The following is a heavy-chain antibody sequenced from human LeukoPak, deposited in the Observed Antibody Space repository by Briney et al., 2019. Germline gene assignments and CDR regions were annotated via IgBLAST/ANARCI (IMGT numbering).Heavy chain of an antibody. CDR1: GFTFSSYA. CDR2: ISGSGGST. D-gene: IGHD4-23*01. Sequence: GGSLRLSCAASGFTFSSYAMSWVRQAPGKGLEWVSAISGSGGSTYYADSVEGRFTISRDNSKNTLYLQMNSLRAEDTAVYYCAKAQGTTVVTPIFDYWGQGTLVTVSS. CDR3: AKAQGTTVVTPIFDY. V-gene: IGHV3-23*01. J-gene: IGHJ4*02.